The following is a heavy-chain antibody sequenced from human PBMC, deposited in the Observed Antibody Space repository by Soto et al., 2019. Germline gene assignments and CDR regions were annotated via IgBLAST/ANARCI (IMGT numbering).Heavy chain of an antibody. D-gene: IGHD1-26*01. CDR3: ARGGGGSYFYYYYYGMDV. Sequence: QVQLQESGPGLVKPSETLSLTCTVSGGSISMYYWSWIRQPPWKGLEWIGYIYYSGSTNYNPSLKSRVTISVDTSKNQFSLKLSSVTAADTAVYYCARGGGGSYFYYYYYGMDVWGQGTTVTVSS. CDR1: GGSISMYY. CDR2: IYYSGST. J-gene: IGHJ6*02. V-gene: IGHV4-59*01.